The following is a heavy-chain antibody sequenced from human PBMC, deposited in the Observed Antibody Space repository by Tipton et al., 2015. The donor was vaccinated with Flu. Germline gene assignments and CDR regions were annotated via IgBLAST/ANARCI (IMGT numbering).Heavy chain of an antibody. CDR3: ARDRGVRYYYGSGSYYKGPWFDP. CDR2: INPNSGGT. CDR1: GYTFTGYY. Sequence: QVQLVQSGAEVKKPGASVKVSCKASGYTFTGYYMHWVRQAPGQGLEWMGRINPNSGGTNYAQKFQGRVTMTRDTSISTAYMERSRLRSDDTAVYYCARDRGVRYYYGSGSYYKGPWFDPWGQGTLVTVSS. J-gene: IGHJ5*02. D-gene: IGHD3-10*01. V-gene: IGHV1-2*06.